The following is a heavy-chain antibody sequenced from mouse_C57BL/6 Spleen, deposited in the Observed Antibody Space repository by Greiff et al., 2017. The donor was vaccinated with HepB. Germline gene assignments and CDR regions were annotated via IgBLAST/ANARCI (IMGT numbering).Heavy chain of an antibody. D-gene: IGHD2-3*01. Sequence: EVMLQQSGPELVKPGASVKIPCKASGYTFTDYNMDWVKQSHGKSLEWIGDINPNNGGTIYNQKFKGKATLTVDKSSSTAYMELRSLTSEDTAVYYCARPYYDGYYSFAYWGQGTLVTVSA. V-gene: IGHV1-18*01. CDR1: GYTFTDYN. J-gene: IGHJ3*01. CDR2: INPNNGGT. CDR3: ARPYYDGYYSFAY.